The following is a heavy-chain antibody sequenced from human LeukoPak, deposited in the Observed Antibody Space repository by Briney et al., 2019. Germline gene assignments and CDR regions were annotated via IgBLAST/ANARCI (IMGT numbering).Heavy chain of an antibody. CDR2: IWYDGSNK. CDR1: GFTFSSYG. J-gene: IGHJ5*02. CDR3: ARGGFGELLSWFDP. Sequence: GRPLRLSCAASGFTFSSYGMHWVRQAPGKGLEWVAVIWYDGSNKYYADSVKGRFTISRDNSKNTLYPQMNSLRAEDTAVYYCARGGFGELLSWFDPWGQGTLVTVSS. V-gene: IGHV3-33*01. D-gene: IGHD3-10*01.